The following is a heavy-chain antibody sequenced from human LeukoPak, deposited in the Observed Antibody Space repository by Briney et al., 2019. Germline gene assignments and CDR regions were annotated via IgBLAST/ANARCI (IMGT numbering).Heavy chain of an antibody. D-gene: IGHD2-2*01. CDR3: ARASCSSVSCGNWFDP. CDR2: INSDGSST. Sequence: GGSLRLSCAASRFTFSSYWMPWVRQAPGKGLVWVSRINSDGSSTSYADSVKGRFTISRDNAKNTLYLQMNSLRVEDTAVYYCARASCSSVSCGNWFDPWGQGTLVTVSS. J-gene: IGHJ5*02. V-gene: IGHV3-74*01. CDR1: RFTFSSYW.